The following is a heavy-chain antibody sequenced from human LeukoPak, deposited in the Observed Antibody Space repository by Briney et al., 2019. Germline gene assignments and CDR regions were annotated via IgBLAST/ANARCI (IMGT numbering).Heavy chain of an antibody. CDR1: GFTFSNYD. CDR2: IRGTGGGGNT. D-gene: IGHD3-16*01. CDR3: TRNGGGLGY. J-gene: IGHJ4*02. Sequence: GGSLRLSCATSGFTFSNYDMIWVRQAPGKGLEWVSSIRGTGGGGNTYSADSVKGRFTTSRDDSKSTLFLQMHSLTGEDTVVYYCTRNGGGLGYWGQGALVIVSS. V-gene: IGHV3-23*01.